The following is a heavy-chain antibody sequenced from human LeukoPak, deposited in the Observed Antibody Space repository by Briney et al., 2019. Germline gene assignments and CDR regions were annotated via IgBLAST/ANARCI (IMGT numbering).Heavy chain of an antibody. Sequence: HSETLSLTCTVSGGSISSSSYYWGWIRQPPGKGLEWIGSIYYSGSTYYNPSLKSRVTISVDTSKNQFSLKLSSVTAADTAVYYCAREGPRSPSRPWGQGTLVTVSS. V-gene: IGHV4-39*07. CDR2: IYYSGST. J-gene: IGHJ5*02. CDR3: AREGPRSPSRP. CDR1: GGSISSSSYY.